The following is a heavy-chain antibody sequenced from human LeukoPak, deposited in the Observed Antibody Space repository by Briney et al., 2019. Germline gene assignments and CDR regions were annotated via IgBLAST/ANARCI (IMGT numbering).Heavy chain of an antibody. D-gene: IGHD2-2*01. Sequence: SETLSLTCTVSGGSISHYFWSWIRQPPGKPLEWIGYIYYSGSTNYNPSLKSRLTISVDTSKNQFSLKLSSVTAADTAVYYCARGLGEDIVVVPAAPYMDVWGQGTTVTVSS. J-gene: IGHJ6*03. CDR3: ARGLGEDIVVVPAAPYMDV. V-gene: IGHV4-59*12. CDR2: IYYSGST. CDR1: GGSISHYF.